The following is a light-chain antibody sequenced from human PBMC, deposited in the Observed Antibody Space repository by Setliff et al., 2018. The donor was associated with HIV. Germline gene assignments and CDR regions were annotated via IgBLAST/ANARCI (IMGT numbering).Light chain of an antibody. J-gene: IGLJ1*01. CDR1: SSDVGSYNL. CDR2: EVS. CDR3: CSYAGSSLYV. V-gene: IGLV2-23*02. Sequence: QSALTQPASVSGSPGQSITTSCTGTSSDVGSYNLVSWYQQHPGKAPKLMIYEVSKRPSGVSNRFSGSKSGNTASLTISGLQAEDEADYYCCSYAGSSLYVFGTGTKVTVL.